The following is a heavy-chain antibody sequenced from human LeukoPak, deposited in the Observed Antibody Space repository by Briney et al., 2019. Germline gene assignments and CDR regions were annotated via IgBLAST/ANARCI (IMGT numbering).Heavy chain of an antibody. CDR3: ARAGAASAPDWFFNL. CDR1: GYTFTGYY. J-gene: IGHJ2*01. CDR2: INPNSGGT. Sequence: ASVKVSCKASGYTFTGYYLHWVRQAPGQVLEWTGWINPNSGGTNFAQRFQGRVTMTTDTSISTAYMELSSLRSDDTALYYCARAGAASAPDWFFNLWGRGTLVTVSS. V-gene: IGHV1-2*02. D-gene: IGHD6-13*01.